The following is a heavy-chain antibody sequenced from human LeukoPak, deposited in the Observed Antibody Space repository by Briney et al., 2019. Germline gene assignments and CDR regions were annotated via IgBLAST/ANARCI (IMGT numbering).Heavy chain of an antibody. J-gene: IGHJ6*03. V-gene: IGHV4-39*07. CDR1: GGSISSSSYY. D-gene: IGHD2-15*01. CDR3: ARGYCSGGSCYSYYYYNYMDV. Sequence: SETLSLTCTVSGGSISSSSYYWGWIRQPPGKGLEWIGSIYYSGNTYYNPSLKSRVTISVDTSKNQFSLKLSSVTAADTAVYYCARGYCSGGSCYSYYYYNYMDVWGKGTTVTVSS. CDR2: IYYSGNT.